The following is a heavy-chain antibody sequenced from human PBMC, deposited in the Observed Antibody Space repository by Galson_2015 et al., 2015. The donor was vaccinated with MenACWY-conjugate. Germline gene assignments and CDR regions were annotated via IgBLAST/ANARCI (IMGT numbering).Heavy chain of an antibody. Sequence: LSLTCTVSGASMSNYSWTWIRQSPGTGLEWIGHIYHSGATNYNPSLQSRVTISADASKDQISLNLASVSAADTAVYYCARRATTGWFDPWGQGTQVTVSS. D-gene: IGHD4-17*01. J-gene: IGHJ5*02. CDR3: ARRATTGWFDP. CDR1: GASMSNYS. V-gene: IGHV4-59*13. CDR2: IYHSGAT.